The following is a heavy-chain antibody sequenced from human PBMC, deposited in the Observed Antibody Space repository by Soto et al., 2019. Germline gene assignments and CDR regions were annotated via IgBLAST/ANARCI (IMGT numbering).Heavy chain of an antibody. V-gene: IGHV3-23*01. CDR3: VKAGPFGSGSYRFPFDY. J-gene: IGHJ4*02. Sequence: GGSLRLSCVASGFTFNGYAMNWVRQAPGKGLEWVSAVSGSASGKYYADSVEGRFTISRDNSKNTLYLQMNSLRVEDTDVYSCVKAGPFGSGSYRFPFDYWGQGTLVTVSS. CDR1: GFTFNGYA. CDR2: VSGSASGK. D-gene: IGHD3-10*01.